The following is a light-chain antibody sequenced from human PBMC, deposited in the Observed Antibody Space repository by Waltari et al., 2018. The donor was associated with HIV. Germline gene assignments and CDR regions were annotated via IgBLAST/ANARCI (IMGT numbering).Light chain of an antibody. CDR2: RDS. V-gene: IGLV3-9*01. CDR3: QVWDSNTVI. J-gene: IGLJ2*01. Sequence: SYELTQPLSVSVALGQTARVICGGNNIGSKSVHWYQQKPGQAPVLVIYRDSNRPSGLPEGFSGSNSGNTATLTISRAQAGDEADYYCQVWDSNTVIFGGGTRLTVL. CDR1: NIGSKS.